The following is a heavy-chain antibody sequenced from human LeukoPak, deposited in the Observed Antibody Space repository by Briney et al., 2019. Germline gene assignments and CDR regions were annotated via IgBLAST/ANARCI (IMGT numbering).Heavy chain of an antibody. V-gene: IGHV3-64D*06. CDR2: ISSTGERT. J-gene: IGHJ4*02. D-gene: IGHD2-2*01. CDR1: GFTFRGYV. CDR3: VKEECSSANCPGLYFGY. Sequence: GGCLRLSCSASGFTFRGYVMHWVRQAPGKGLEYVSAISSTGERTYYADSVKGRFTISRDNSRSTLYLQMRSLRAEDMAMYYCVKEECSSANCPGLYFGYWGQGTLVTVSS.